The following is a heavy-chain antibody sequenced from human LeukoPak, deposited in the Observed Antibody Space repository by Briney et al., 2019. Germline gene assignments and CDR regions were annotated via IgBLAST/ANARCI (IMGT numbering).Heavy chain of an antibody. Sequence: GGSLRLSCAVSGFTFSSYWMSWVRQAPGKGLEWVANIKQDGRDKYYADSVKGRFSISRENAKDSLYLQMNRLRAEDTAVYYCARVGILTRGYSHGYHGWGQGTLVTVSS. CDR1: GFTFSSYW. CDR3: ARVGILTRGYSHGYHG. V-gene: IGHV3-7*03. J-gene: IGHJ4*02. D-gene: IGHD5-12*01. CDR2: IKQDGRDK.